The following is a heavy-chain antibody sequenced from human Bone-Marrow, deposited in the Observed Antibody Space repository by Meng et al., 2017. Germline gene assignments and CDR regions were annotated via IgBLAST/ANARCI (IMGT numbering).Heavy chain of an antibody. CDR2: ISYDGSNK. V-gene: IGHV3-30*01. D-gene: IGHD4-23*01. CDR1: GFTFSSYA. CDR3: ARGGNEFDY. J-gene: IGHJ4*02. Sequence: QVQLVESWGGVVQPGRSLRLSCAASGFTFSSYAMHWVRQAPGKGLEWVAVISYDGSNKYYADSVKGRFTISRDNSKNTLYLQMNSLRAEDTAVYYCARGGNEFDYWGQGTLVTVSS.